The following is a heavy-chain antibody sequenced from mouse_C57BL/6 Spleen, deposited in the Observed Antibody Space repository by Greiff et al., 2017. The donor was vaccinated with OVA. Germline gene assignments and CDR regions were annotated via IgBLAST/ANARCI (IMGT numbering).Heavy chain of an antibody. V-gene: IGHV1-47*01. CDR1: GYTFTTYP. D-gene: IGHD2-4*01. CDR3: ARGYDYDDGYYAMDY. Sequence: VQLQESGAELVKPGASVKMSCKASGYTFTTYPIEWLKQNHGKSLEWIGNFHPYNDDTKYNEKFKGKATLTVEKSSSTVYLELSRLTSDDSAVYYCARGYDYDDGYYAMDYWGQGTTVTVSS. J-gene: IGHJ4*01. CDR2: FHPYNDDT.